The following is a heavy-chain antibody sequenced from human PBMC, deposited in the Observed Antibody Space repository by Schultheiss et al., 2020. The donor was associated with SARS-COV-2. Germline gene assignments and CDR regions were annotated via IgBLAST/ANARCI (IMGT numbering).Heavy chain of an antibody. CDR3: ARDPGRPNYDFWSGYPRHYGMDV. CDR1: GGSISSSNW. CDR2: IYHSGST. J-gene: IGHJ6*02. Sequence: SETLSLTCAVSGGSISSSNWWSWVRQPPGKGLEWIGEIYHSGSTNYNPSLKSRVTISVDTSKNQFSLKLSSVTAADTAVYYCARDPGRPNYDFWSGYPRHYGMDVWGQGTTVTVSS. V-gene: IGHV4-4*02. D-gene: IGHD3-3*01.